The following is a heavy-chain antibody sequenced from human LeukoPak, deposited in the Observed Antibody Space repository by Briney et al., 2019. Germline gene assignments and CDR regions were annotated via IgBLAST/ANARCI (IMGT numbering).Heavy chain of an antibody. J-gene: IGHJ4*02. Sequence: PSETLSLTCTVSGGSISIYYWSWIRQPPGKGLEWIGYIYYSGSTNYNPSLKSRVTISVDTSKNQFSLKLSSVTAADTAVYYCARGLSGYYYRNYYFDYWGQGTLVTVSS. CDR2: IYYSGST. V-gene: IGHV4-59*01. CDR1: GGSISIYY. CDR3: ARGLSGYYYRNYYFDY. D-gene: IGHD3-22*01.